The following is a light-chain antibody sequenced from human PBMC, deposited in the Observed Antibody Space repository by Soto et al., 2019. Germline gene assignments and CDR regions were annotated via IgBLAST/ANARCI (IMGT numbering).Light chain of an antibody. V-gene: IGLV2-8*01. Sequence: QSVLTQPPSASGSPVQSGTISCTGNNSYVGGYNYVSWYQQYPGKAPKLIIYEVNERPSGVPDRFSGSKSGNTASLTVSELQTADEADYYCSSYAGSNWYVFGTGTKVTVL. CDR3: SSYAGSNWYV. CDR2: EVN. CDR1: NSYVGGYNY. J-gene: IGLJ1*01.